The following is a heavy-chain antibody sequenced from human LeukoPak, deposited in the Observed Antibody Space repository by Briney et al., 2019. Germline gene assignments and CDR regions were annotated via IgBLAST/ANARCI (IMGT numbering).Heavy chain of an antibody. CDR3: AKDIGGSSWYHPYYFDY. Sequence: PGRSLRLSCAASGFTFDDYAMHWVRQAPGKGLEWVSGIGWNSGSIGYADSVKGRFTISRDNAKNSLYLQMNSLRAEDTALYYCAKDIGGSSWYHPYYFDYWGQGTLVTVSS. D-gene: IGHD6-13*01. V-gene: IGHV3-9*01. CDR2: IGWNSGSI. CDR1: GFTFDDYA. J-gene: IGHJ4*02.